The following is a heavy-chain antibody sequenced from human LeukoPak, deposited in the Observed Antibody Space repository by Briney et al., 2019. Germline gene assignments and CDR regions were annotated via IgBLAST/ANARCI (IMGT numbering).Heavy chain of an antibody. V-gene: IGHV1-18*01. CDR1: GYTFTSYG. J-gene: IGHJ6*02. Sequence: GASVKVSCRASGYTFTSYGISWVRQAPGQGLEWMGWISAYNGNTNYAQKLQGRVTMTTDTSTSTAYMELRSLRSDDTAVYYCAREVVVVAASRMDVWGQGTTVTISS. CDR2: ISAYNGNT. D-gene: IGHD2-15*01. CDR3: AREVVVVAASRMDV.